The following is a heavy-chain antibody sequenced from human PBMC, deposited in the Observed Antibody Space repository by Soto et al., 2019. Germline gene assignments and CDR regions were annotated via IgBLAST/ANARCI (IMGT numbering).Heavy chain of an antibody. CDR2: ISAYNGNT. Sequence: QVHLEQSGAEVRKPGASVKVSCKASGYTFNSFGINWVRQAPGQGLEWLGWISAYNGNTNYAQKFHGRVTMTADTSSTTAYLELTSSRSDYTAGYYCARAGQYDSGGCHELYFWGQGTLVTVS. J-gene: IGHJ4*02. D-gene: IGHD3-22*01. V-gene: IGHV1-18*04. CDR3: ARAGQYDSGGCHELYF. CDR1: GYTFNSFG.